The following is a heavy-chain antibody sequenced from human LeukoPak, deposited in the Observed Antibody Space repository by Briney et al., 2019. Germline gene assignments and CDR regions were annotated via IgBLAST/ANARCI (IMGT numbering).Heavy chain of an antibody. V-gene: IGHV3-23*01. CDR1: GFSFSTYG. J-gene: IGHJ5*02. CDR3: AKGFRNNWLDP. Sequence: SGGSLRLSCADSGFSFSTYGMSWVRQAPGKGLEWVSAVSGSGSSTYYADSVKGRFTISRDNSKITLYLQMNSLTVEDTAVYSCAKGFRNNWLDPWGQGTLVTVSS. D-gene: IGHD3-10*01. CDR2: VSGSGSST.